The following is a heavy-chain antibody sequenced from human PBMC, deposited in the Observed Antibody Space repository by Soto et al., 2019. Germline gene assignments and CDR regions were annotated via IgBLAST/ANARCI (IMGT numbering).Heavy chain of an antibody. V-gene: IGHV1-18*04. CDR3: ARDPKQLVRTYYYYGMDV. D-gene: IGHD6-6*01. CDR1: GYTFTSYG. J-gene: IGHJ6*02. CDR2: ISAYNGNT. Sequence: ASVKVSCKASGYTFTSYGISWVRQAPGQGLEWMGWISAYNGNTNYAQKLQGRVTMTTDTSTSTAYMELRSLRSDDTAVYYCARDPKQLVRTYYYYGMDVWGQGTTVTVS.